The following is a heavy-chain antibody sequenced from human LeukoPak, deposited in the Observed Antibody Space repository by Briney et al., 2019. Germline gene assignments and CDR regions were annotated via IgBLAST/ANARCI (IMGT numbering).Heavy chain of an antibody. J-gene: IGHJ4*02. CDR3: ARLGSSGWSQFDY. Sequence: PSETLSLTCTVSGGSISSSSYYWGWIRQPPGKGLEWIGTIYYSGSTYYNPSLKSRVTISVDTSKNQFSLKLSSVTAADTAVYYCARLGSSGWSQFDYWGQGTLVTVSS. CDR1: GGSISSSSYY. D-gene: IGHD6-19*01. V-gene: IGHV4-39*01. CDR2: IYYSGST.